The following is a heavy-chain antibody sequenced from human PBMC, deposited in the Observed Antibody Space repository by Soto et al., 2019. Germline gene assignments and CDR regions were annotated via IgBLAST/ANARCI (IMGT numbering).Heavy chain of an antibody. D-gene: IGHD2-15*01. CDR2: IYYSGST. CDR1: GGSISSCSYY. J-gene: IGHJ5*02. CDR3: IGYCSGGSCYSPDWFDP. V-gene: IGHV4-39*01. Sequence: SGTLSLTCTVSGGSISSCSYYWGWIRQPPGKGLEWIGSIYYSGSTYYNPSLKSRVTISVDTSKNQFSLKLSSVTAADTAVYYCIGYCSGGSCYSPDWFDPWGQGTLVTVSS.